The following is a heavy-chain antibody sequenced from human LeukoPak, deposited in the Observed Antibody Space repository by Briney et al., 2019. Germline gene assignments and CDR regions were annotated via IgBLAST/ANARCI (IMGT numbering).Heavy chain of an antibody. J-gene: IGHJ3*02. D-gene: IGHD2-8*02. Sequence: GGSLRLSCAASGFTFSSHGMHWVRQAPGKGLEWVTFIRYDGTTIYYADSVKGRFTISRDNSKNMLYLQMSSLKAEDTAVYYCVKEIYCTATTCQGNDAFHIWGQGTVVTVSS. V-gene: IGHV3-30*02. CDR3: VKEIYCTATTCQGNDAFHI. CDR2: IRYDGTTI. CDR1: GFTFSSHG.